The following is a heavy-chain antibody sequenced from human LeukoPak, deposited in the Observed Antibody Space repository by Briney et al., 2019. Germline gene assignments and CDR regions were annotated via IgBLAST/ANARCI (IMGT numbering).Heavy chain of an antibody. Sequence: SVKVSCKASGGTFSSYAISWVRQAPGQGLEWMGGIIPIFGTANYAQKFQGRVTITTDESTSTAYMELSSLRSEDTAVYCCARGDYYPGYMDVWGKGTTVTVSS. D-gene: IGHD3-10*01. J-gene: IGHJ6*03. CDR2: IIPIFGTA. CDR1: GGTFSSYA. CDR3: ARGDYYPGYMDV. V-gene: IGHV1-69*05.